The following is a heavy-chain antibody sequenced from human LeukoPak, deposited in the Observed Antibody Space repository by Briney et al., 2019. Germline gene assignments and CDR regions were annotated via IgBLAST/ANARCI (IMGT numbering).Heavy chain of an antibody. D-gene: IGHD6-19*01. CDR1: WFIVSSNY. J-gene: IGHJ4*02. Sequence: TGGSLRLSCAAFWFIVSSNYLGSVRQAPGKGLEWVSVIFSGGDINSADSVKGRFTIFRDSSKNTLYLQMNSLRAEDTAVYFCAKVASDSRGWYHFDYWGQGTLVTVSS. CDR3: AKVASDSRGWYHFDY. CDR2: IFSGGDI. V-gene: IGHV3-53*01.